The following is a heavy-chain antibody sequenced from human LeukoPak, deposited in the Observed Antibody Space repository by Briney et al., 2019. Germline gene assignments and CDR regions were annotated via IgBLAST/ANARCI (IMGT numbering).Heavy chain of an antibody. J-gene: IGHJ6*02. CDR2: ASGSGGST. CDR3: ARDYDSNYGMDV. V-gene: IGHV3-23*01. D-gene: IGHD3-16*01. Sequence: GGSLRLSCAASGFTFSSYAMSWVRQAPGKGLEWVSSASGSGGSTYYADSVKGRFTISRDNSKNTLYLQMNSLRAEDTAVYYCARDYDSNYGMDVWGQGTTVTVSS. CDR1: GFTFSSYA.